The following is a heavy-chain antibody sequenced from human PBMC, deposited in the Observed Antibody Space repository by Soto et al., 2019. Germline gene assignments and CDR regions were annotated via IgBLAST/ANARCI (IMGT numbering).Heavy chain of an antibody. V-gene: IGHV3-48*02. CDR3: ASLLDILTGYYSPSGAYCYYGMDV. CDR2: ISSSSSTI. D-gene: IGHD3-9*01. Sequence: EVQLVESGGGLVQPGGSLRLSCAASGFTFSSYSMNWVRQAPGKGLEWVSYISSSSSTIYYADSVKGRFTISRDNAKNSLYLQMNSLRDEDTAVYYCASLLDILTGYYSPSGAYCYYGMDVWGQGTTVAVSS. J-gene: IGHJ6*02. CDR1: GFTFSSYS.